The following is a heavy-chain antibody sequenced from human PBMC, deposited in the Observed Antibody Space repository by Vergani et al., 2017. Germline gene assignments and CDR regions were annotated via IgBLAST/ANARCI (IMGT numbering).Heavy chain of an antibody. CDR2: IIPIFGTA. D-gene: IGHD3-22*01. CDR1: GGTFSSYA. Sequence: QVQLVQSGAEVKKPGSSVKVSCKASGGTFSSYAISWVRQAPGQGLEWMGRIIPIFGTANYAQKFQGRVTITADESTSTAYMELSSLRSEDTAVYYCARSLGITMIVEEAFDIWGQGTMVTVSS. V-gene: IGHV1-69*18. CDR3: ARSLGITMIVEEAFDI. J-gene: IGHJ3*02.